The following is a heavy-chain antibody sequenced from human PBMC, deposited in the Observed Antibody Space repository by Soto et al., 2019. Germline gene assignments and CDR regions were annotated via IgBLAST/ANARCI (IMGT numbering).Heavy chain of an antibody. V-gene: IGHV1-2*04. J-gene: IGHJ6*03. D-gene: IGHD6-19*01. CDR3: ARDLAAGYSNGYYYMDV. CDR1: GYTFTGYC. Sequence: QVQLVQSGAEVKKPGASVKVSCKASGYTFTGYCIHWVRQAPGQGFEWMGWINPNSGGTNYAQKFQGWVTVTRDTSISTVYMELSRLRSDDTAVYYCARDLAAGYSNGYYYMDVWGNGTTVTVSS. CDR2: INPNSGGT.